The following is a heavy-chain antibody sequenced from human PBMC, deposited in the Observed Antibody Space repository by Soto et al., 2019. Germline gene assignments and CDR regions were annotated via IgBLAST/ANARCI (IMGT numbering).Heavy chain of an antibody. CDR2: TYYRSKWYN. V-gene: IGHV6-1*01. D-gene: IGHD3-10*01. J-gene: IGHJ4*01. Sequence: QTLSLTCAISGDSVSNNNAAWNWIRQSPTRGLEWLGRTYYRSKWYNEYAVSVKSRISINPDASKDQFSLQLNSVTPEDTAVYYCAGGSGSLSYWGQGTLVTVSS. CDR3: AGGSGSLSY. CDR1: GDSVSNNNAA.